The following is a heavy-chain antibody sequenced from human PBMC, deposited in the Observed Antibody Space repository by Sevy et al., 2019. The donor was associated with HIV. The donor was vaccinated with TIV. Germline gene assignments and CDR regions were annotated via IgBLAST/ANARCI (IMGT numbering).Heavy chain of an antibody. V-gene: IGHV4-4*07. CDR3: ARMGFGADWFDP. J-gene: IGHJ5*02. CDR1: GGSIRNYC. Sequence: SETLSLTCTVSGGSIRNYCWSWIRQPAGKRLECIGRIYSSGTTNYNPSLTSRVTMSVDTSKNQFSLKRTSVTAADTAVYYCARMGFGADWFDPWGQGTLVTVSS. CDR2: IYSSGTT. D-gene: IGHD3-10*01.